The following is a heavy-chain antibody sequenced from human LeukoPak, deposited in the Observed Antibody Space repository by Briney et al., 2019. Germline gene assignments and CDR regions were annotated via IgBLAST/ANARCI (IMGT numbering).Heavy chain of an antibody. CDR3: ARAPITSPFYFDY. D-gene: IGHD2-2*01. V-gene: IGHV3-20*04. CDR2: INWSGGST. J-gene: IGHJ4*02. Sequence: GGSLRLSCTASGFAFDEHGMSWVRPVPGKGLEWVSGINWSGGSTGYADPLRGRFTISRDNAKNSLYLQMDSLRAEETALYYCARAPITSPFYFDYWGQGTLVTVSS. CDR1: GFAFDEHG.